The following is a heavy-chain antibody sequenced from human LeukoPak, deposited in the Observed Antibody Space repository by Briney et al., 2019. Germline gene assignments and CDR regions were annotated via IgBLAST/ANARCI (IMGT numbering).Heavy chain of an antibody. J-gene: IGHJ4*02. Sequence: PGGSLRLSCAASGFTFSSYAMHWVRQAPGKGLEWVAVISYDGSNKYYADSVKGRFTISRDNSKNTLYLQMNSLRAEDTAVYYCARDMLFQYYFDYWSQGTLVTVPS. D-gene: IGHD2-21*01. CDR3: ARDMLFQYYFDY. CDR1: GFTFSSYA. CDR2: ISYDGSNK. V-gene: IGHV3-30*04.